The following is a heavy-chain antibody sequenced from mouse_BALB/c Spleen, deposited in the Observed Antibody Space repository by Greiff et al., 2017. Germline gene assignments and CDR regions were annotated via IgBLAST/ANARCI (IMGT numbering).Heavy chain of an antibody. V-gene: IGHV5-6-5*01. Sequence: EVKVVESGGGLVKPGGSLKLSCAASGFTFSSYAMSWVRQTPEKRLEWVASISSGGSTYYPDSVKGRFTISRDNARNILYLQMSSLRSEDTAMYYCARGQRGWDYFDYWGQGTTLTVSS. CDR3: ARGQRGWDYFDY. D-gene: IGHD3-3*01. CDR2: ISSGGST. CDR1: GFTFSSYA. J-gene: IGHJ2*01.